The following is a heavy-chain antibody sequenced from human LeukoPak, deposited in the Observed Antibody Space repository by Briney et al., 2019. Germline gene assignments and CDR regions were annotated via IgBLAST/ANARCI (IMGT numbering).Heavy chain of an antibody. CDR2: INHSGST. CDR1: GGSFSGYY. V-gene: IGHV4-34*01. Sequence: SETLSLTCAVYGGSFSGYYWSWIRQPPGKGLEWIGEINHSGSTNYNPSLKSRVTISVDTSENQLSLKLSSVTAADTAVYYCARGLRDIVVGPAAIPGYYSYYMDVWGKGTTVTVSS. D-gene: IGHD2-2*02. CDR3: ARGLRDIVVGPAAIPGYYSYYMDV. J-gene: IGHJ6*03.